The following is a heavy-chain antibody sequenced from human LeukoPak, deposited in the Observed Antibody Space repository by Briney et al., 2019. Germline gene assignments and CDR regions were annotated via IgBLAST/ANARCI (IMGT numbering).Heavy chain of an antibody. CDR2: IYSGGST. CDR3: ARVRKPSWDFDY. J-gene: IGHJ4*02. Sequence: PGGSLRLSCAASGFTVSSNYMSWVRQAPGKGLEWVSVIYSGGSTHYADSVKGRFTISRDNSKNTLYLQMNSLRAEDTAVYYCARVRKPSWDFDYWGQGTLVTVSS. D-gene: IGHD7-27*01. V-gene: IGHV3-66*01. CDR1: GFTVSSNY.